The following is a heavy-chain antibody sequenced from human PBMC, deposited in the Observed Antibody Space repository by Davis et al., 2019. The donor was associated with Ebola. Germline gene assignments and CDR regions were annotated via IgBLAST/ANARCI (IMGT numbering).Heavy chain of an antibody. CDR1: GYTFTSYA. Sequence: ASVKVSCKASGYTFTSYAMHWVRQAPGQRLEWMGWINAGNGNTKYSQKFQGRVTITRDTSASTAYMELSSLRSEDTAVYYCARDVLRFLNAGWFDPWGQGTLVTVSS. CDR2: INAGNGNT. D-gene: IGHD3-3*01. CDR3: ARDVLRFLNAGWFDP. V-gene: IGHV1-3*01. J-gene: IGHJ5*02.